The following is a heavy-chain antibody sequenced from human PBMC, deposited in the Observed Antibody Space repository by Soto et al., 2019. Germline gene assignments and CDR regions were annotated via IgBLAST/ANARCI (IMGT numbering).Heavy chain of an antibody. CDR2: ISGSGGST. J-gene: IGHJ5*02. CDR1: GFTFSSYA. V-gene: IGHV3-23*01. D-gene: IGHD3-22*01. Sequence: PGGSLRLSCAASGFTFSSYAMSWVRQAPGKGLEWVSAISGSGGSTYYADSVKGRFTISRDNSNNTLYLQMNSLRAEDTAVFYCAKDDHYYDRPRNWFDPWGQGTLVTVSS. CDR3: AKDDHYYDRPRNWFDP.